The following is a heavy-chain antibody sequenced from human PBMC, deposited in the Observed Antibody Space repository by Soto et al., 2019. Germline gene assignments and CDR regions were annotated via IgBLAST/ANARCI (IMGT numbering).Heavy chain of an antibody. D-gene: IGHD2-2*01. CDR1: GGTFSSYT. V-gene: IGHV1-69*02. Sequence: QVQLVQSGAEVKKPGSSVKVSCKASGGTFSSYTISWVRQAPGQGLEWMGRIIPILGIANYAQKFQGRVTITADKSTSPAYMELSSLRAEETAVYYCARYRDIVVVPAARGWFDPWGQGTLVTVSS. J-gene: IGHJ5*02. CDR2: IIPILGIA. CDR3: ARYRDIVVVPAARGWFDP.